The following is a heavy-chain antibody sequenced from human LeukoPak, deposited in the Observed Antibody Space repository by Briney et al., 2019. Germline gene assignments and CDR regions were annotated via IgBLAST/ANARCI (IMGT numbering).Heavy chain of an antibody. CDR2: MSFDGSYK. V-gene: IGHV3-30*01. CDR3: ARGKGGPFKY. Sequence: GGSLRPSCAASGFTFRRYAMHWVRQAPGKGLEWVAAMSFDGSYKYYAESVKGRFTISRDNSNNTVSLEMNSLGAEDTAVYFCARGKGGPFKYWGQGTLVTVSS. CDR1: GFTFRRYA. J-gene: IGHJ4*02. D-gene: IGHD2-15*01.